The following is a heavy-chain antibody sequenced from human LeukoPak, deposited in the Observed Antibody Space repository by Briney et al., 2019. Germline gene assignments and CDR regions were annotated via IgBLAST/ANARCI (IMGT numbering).Heavy chain of an antibody. D-gene: IGHD6-19*01. J-gene: IGHJ4*02. V-gene: IGHV3-21*01. CDR1: GFTFSSYS. CDR3: ARDGQWLVAFDY. Sequence: HPGGSLRLSCAASGFTFSSYSMNWVRQAPGKGLEWVSSISSSSSYIYYADSVKGRFTISRDNAKNSLYLQMNSLRAEDTAVYYCARDGQWLVAFDYWGQGTLVTVSS. CDR2: ISSSSSYI.